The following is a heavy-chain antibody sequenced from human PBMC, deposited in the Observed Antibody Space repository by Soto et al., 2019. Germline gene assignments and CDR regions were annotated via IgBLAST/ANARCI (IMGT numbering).Heavy chain of an antibody. J-gene: IGHJ4*02. D-gene: IGHD6-19*01. CDR3: AKDHGYAGGWHTPYYFDS. CDR2: ISAAGDST. Sequence: GGSLRLSCAASGFTFNTYAMSWVRQAPGKGLEWVSSISAAGDSTYYADSVKGRFTITRDNSKNTLYLQMNSLRAADTAVYYCAKDHGYAGGWHTPYYFDSWGQGTLVTVSS. CDR1: GFTFNTYA. V-gene: IGHV3-23*01.